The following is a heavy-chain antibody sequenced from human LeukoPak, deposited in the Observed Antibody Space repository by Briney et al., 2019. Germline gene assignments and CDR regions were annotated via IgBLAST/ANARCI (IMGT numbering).Heavy chain of an antibody. D-gene: IGHD6-19*01. J-gene: IGHJ4*02. CDR3: ARGFSSGWYYYFDY. V-gene: IGHV3-23*01. CDR2: ISGSGGST. CDR1: GFTFSSYA. Sequence: GGSLRLSCAASGFTFSSYAMSWVRQAPGKGLEWVSAISGSGGSTYYADSVKGRFTISRDNSKNTLYLQMNSLRAEDTAVYYCARGFSSGWYYYFDYWGQGTLVTVSS.